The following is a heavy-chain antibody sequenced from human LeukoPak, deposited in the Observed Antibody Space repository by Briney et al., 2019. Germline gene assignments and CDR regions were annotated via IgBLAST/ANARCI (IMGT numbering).Heavy chain of an antibody. CDR3: AKSSGGDRYYYYYYYMDV. V-gene: IGHV3-23*01. CDR2: ISGSGGST. D-gene: IGHD3-10*01. Sequence: GGSLRLSCAASGFTFSSYAMSWVRQAPGKGLEWVSAISGSGGSTYYADSVKGRFTISRDNSKNTLYLQMNSLRAEDTAVYYCAKSSGGDRYYYYYYYMDVWGKGTTVTVSS. CDR1: GFTFSSYA. J-gene: IGHJ6*03.